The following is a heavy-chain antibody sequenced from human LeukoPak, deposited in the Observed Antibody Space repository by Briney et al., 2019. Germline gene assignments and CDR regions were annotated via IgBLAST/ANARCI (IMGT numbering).Heavy chain of an antibody. V-gene: IGHV3-21*01. Sequence: GGPLRLSCAASGLTFSSYSMNWVRQAPGKGLEWVSSISSSSSYIYYADSVKGRFTISRDNAKNSLYLQMNSLRAEDTAVYYCAREGPQLYYYYYYGMDVWGQGTTVTVSS. CDR2: ISSSSSYI. CDR3: AREGPQLYYYYYYGMDV. CDR1: GLTFSSYS. D-gene: IGHD1-1*01. J-gene: IGHJ6*02.